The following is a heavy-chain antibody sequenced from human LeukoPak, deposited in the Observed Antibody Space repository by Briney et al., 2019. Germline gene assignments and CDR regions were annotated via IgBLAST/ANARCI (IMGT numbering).Heavy chain of an antibody. D-gene: IGHD3-16*02. J-gene: IGHJ5*02. CDR3: AKDGLYDYVWGSYRLVNWFDP. Sequence: PGGSLRLSCAASGFTFSSYWMHWVRQAPGKGLEWVSAISGSGGSTYYADSVKGRFTISRDNSKNTLYLQMNSLRAEDTAVYYCAKDGLYDYVWGSYRLVNWFDPWGQGTLVTVSS. V-gene: IGHV3-23*01. CDR2: ISGSGGST. CDR1: GFTFSSYW.